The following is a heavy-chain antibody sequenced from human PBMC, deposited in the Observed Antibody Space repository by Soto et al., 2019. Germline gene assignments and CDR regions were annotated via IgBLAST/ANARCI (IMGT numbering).Heavy chain of an antibody. V-gene: IGHV4-30-2*01. CDR3: ARRRGFPYYYGMDV. CDR1: GGSISSGGYS. J-gene: IGHJ6*02. Sequence: SETLSLTCAVSGGSISSGGYSWSWIRQPPGKGLEWIGYIYHSGSTYYNPSLKSRVTMSVDRSKNQFSLKLSSVTAADTAVYYCARRRGFPYYYGMDVWGQGTTVTVSS. D-gene: IGHD5-12*01. CDR2: IYHSGST.